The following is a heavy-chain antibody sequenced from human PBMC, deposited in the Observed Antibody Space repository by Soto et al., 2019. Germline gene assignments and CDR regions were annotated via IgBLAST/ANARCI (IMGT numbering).Heavy chain of an antibody. CDR1: GGSISSSNW. D-gene: IGHD3-3*01. V-gene: IGHV4-4*02. J-gene: IGHJ6*02. Sequence: PSQTLSLTCAVSGGSISSSNWWSWVRRAPGKGLEWIGEIYHSGSTNYNPSLKSRVTISVDKSKNQFSRKLSSVTAAHTAVYYCARVRGKNYYYYYGMDVWGQGTTVTVS. CDR3: ARVRGKNYYYYYGMDV. CDR2: IYHSGST.